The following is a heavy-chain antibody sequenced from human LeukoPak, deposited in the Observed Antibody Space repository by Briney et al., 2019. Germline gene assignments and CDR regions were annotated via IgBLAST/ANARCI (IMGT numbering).Heavy chain of an antibody. Sequence: ESGGGLVKPGGSLRLSCAASGFTFSSYSMNWVRQAPGKGLQGVSSISSSSSYIYYADSVKGRFTISRDNAKNSLYLQMNSLRAEDTAVYYCATWTGIIPYWGQGTLVTVSS. J-gene: IGHJ4*02. V-gene: IGHV3-21*04. CDR2: ISSSSSYI. CDR3: ATWTGIIPY. CDR1: GFTFSSYS. D-gene: IGHD1-14*01.